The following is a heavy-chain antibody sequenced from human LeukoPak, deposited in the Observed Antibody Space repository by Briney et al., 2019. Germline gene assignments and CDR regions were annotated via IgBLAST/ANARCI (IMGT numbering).Heavy chain of an antibody. V-gene: IGHV5-51*01. D-gene: IGHD3-10*01. CDR1: GYSFTSHW. J-gene: IGHJ3*02. CDR2: IYPGDSDT. CDR3: ARPQNYYGSGTYYKGGFDI. Sequence: GDSLKITCKGSGYSFTSHWIGWVRQMPGKGLEWMGIIYPGDSDTRYSPSFQGQVTISADRSISTAYLQWNSLKASDTAMYYCARPQNYYGSGTYYKGGFDIWGQGTMVTVSS.